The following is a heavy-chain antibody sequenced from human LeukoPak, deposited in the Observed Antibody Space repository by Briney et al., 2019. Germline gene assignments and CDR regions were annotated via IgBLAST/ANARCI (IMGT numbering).Heavy chain of an antibody. D-gene: IGHD2-21*02. CDR3: ARDATRGGDNDY. CDR2: INEDGSYK. V-gene: IGHV3-7*01. J-gene: IGHJ4*02. Sequence: GGSLRLSCAASGFTFSSYGMHWVRQAPGKGLEWVANINEDGSYKYHADSVKGRLTISRDNAKNSLYLQMNSLRAEDTAVYYCARDATRGGDNDYWGQGTRVIVSS. CDR1: GFTFSSYG.